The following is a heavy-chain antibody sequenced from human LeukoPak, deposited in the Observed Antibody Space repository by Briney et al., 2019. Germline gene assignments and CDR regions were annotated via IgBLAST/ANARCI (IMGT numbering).Heavy chain of an antibody. CDR2: IIPILGIA. CDR3: ARPSTVTRWRYYYGMDV. J-gene: IGHJ6*02. V-gene: IGHV1-69*04. D-gene: IGHD4-17*01. Sequence: SVTVSCKASGGTFSSYAISWVRQAPGQGLEWMGRIIPILGIANYAQKFQGRVTITADKSTSTAYMELSSLRSEDTAVYYCARPSTVTRWRYYYGMDVWAKGPRSPSP. CDR1: GGTFSSYA.